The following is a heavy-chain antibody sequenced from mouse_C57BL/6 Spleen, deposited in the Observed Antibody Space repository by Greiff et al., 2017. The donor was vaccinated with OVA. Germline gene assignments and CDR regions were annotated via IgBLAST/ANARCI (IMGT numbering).Heavy chain of an antibody. V-gene: IGHV3-6*01. D-gene: IGHD2-3*01. J-gene: IGHJ3*01. CDR1: GYSITSGYY. Sequence: EVKLQESGPGLVKPSQSLSLTCSVTGYSITSGYYWNWIRQFPGNKLEWMGYISYDGSNNYNPSLKNRISITRDTSKNQFFLKLNSVTTEDTATYYCARERGYDGYPWFAYWGQGTLVTVSA. CDR2: ISYDGSN. CDR3: ARERGYDGYPWFAY.